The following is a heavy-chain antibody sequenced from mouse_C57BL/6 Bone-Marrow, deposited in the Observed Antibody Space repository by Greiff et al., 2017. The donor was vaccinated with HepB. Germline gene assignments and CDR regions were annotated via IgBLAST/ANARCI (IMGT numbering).Heavy chain of an antibody. CDR1: GYTFTDYY. D-gene: IGHD1-1*01. CDR3: ARLLRQVPHVGYFDV. J-gene: IGHJ1*03. V-gene: IGHV1-19*01. CDR2: INPYNGGT. Sequence: EVQLQQSGPVLVKPGASVKMSCKASGYTFTDYYMNWVKQSHGKSLEWIGVINPYNGGTSYNQKFKGKATLTVDKSSSTAYMELNSLTSEDSAVYYCARLLRQVPHVGYFDVWGTGTTVTVSS.